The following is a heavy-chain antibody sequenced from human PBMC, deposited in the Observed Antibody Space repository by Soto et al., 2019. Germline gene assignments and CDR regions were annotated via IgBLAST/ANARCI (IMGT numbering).Heavy chain of an antibody. J-gene: IGHJ4*02. D-gene: IGHD3-16*01. CDR2: ISGSDGST. CDR1: GFTLSNYG. Sequence: EVQLLESGGGLVQPGGSLRLSCAASGFTLSNYGMTWVRQAPGKGLEWVSGISGSDGSTYYADSVKGRFTISRHNSKNPLFLQMNSLRAEDTALYYCAKYKSYDWGQGTLVTVSS. CDR3: AKYKSYD. V-gene: IGHV3-23*01.